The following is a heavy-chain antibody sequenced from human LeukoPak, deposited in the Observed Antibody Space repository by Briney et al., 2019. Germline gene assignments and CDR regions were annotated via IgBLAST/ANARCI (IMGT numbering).Heavy chain of an antibody. V-gene: IGHV3-21*01. CDR3: AELGITMIGGV. D-gene: IGHD3-10*02. CDR2: ISSRSTFI. J-gene: IGHJ6*04. CDR1: GFTFSSCS. Sequence: GGSLRLSCAASGFTFSSCSMSWVRQAPGKGLEWVSSISSRSTFINYADSVKGRFTVSRDNAKNSPYLQMNSLRAEDTAVYYCAELGITMIGGVWGKGTTVTISS.